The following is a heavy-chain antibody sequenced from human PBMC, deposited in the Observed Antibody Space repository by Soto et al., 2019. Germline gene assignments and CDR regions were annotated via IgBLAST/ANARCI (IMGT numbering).Heavy chain of an antibody. CDR1: GGSISSSSYY. CDR3: ARHVGSSFWFDP. CDR2: IYYSGST. D-gene: IGHD6-6*01. V-gene: IGHV4-39*01. Sequence: SYTLSLTCTVSGGSISSSSYYWGWIRQPPGKGLEWIGSIYYSGSTYYNPSLKSRVTISVDTSKNQFSLKLSSVTAADTAVYYCARHVGSSFWFDPWGQGTLVTVSS. J-gene: IGHJ5*02.